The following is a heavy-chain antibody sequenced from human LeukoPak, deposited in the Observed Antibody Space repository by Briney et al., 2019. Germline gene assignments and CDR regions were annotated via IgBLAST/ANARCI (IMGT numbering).Heavy chain of an antibody. D-gene: IGHD3-10*01. CDR1: GGSFSGYY. J-gene: IGHJ4*02. Sequence: SETLSLTCAVYGGSFSGYYWSWIRQPPGKGLEWIGEINHSGSTNYNPSLKSRVTISVDTSKNQFSLKLSSVTAADTAVYYCARLLWFGDPTRFFDYWGQGTLVTVSS. V-gene: IGHV4-34*01. CDR3: ARLLWFGDPTRFFDY. CDR2: INHSGST.